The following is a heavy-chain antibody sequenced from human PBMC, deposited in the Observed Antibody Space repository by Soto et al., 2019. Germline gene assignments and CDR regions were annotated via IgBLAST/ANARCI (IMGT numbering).Heavy chain of an antibody. CDR3: ARDLFEWYYDSSGYYPFDP. CDR2: ISSSSSYI. D-gene: IGHD3-22*01. J-gene: IGHJ5*02. CDR1: GFTFSSYS. Sequence: ESGGGLVKPGGSLRLSCAASGFTFSSYSMNWVRQAPGKGLEWVSSISSSSSYIYYADSVKGRFTISRDNAKNSLYLQMNGLRAEDTAVYYCARDLFEWYYDSSGYYPFDPWGQGTLVTVSS. V-gene: IGHV3-21*01.